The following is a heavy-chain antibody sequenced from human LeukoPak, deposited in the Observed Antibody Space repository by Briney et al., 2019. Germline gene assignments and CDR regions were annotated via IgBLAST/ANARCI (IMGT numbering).Heavy chain of an antibody. V-gene: IGHV4-38-2*02. CDR3: ARGLSGQHLGYFDY. J-gene: IGHJ4*02. CDR1: GYSISSGYY. D-gene: IGHD3-16*01. CDR2: IYHSGST. Sequence: SETLSLTCTVSGYSISSGYYWGWIRQPPGKGLEWIGSIYHSGSTYYNPSLKSRVTISVDTSKNQFSLKLSSVTAADTAVYYCARGLSGQHLGYFDYWGQGTLVTVSS.